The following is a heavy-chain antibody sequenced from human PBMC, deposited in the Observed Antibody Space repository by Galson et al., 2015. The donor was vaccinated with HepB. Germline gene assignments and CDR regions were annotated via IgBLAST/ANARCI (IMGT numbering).Heavy chain of an antibody. V-gene: IGHV3-21*01. CDR1: GFNFSPYS. J-gene: IGHJ6*03. D-gene: IGHD2-2*01. Sequence: SLRPSCAVSGFNFSPYSMNWVRQAPGKGLEWVSFISGDSNYIYYADSVKGRFTVSRDNAKRSLYLHMNGLRAEDTAVYYCAKPGAGGPAAFHFYYLDVWGNGTTVTVSS. CDR3: AKPGAGGPAAFHFYYLDV. CDR2: ISGDSNYI.